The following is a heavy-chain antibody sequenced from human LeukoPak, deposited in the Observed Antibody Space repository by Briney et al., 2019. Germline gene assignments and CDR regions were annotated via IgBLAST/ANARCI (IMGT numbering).Heavy chain of an antibody. CDR2: INLNNGGT. J-gene: IGHJ3*02. V-gene: IGHV1-2*02. CDR3: VTSTGYFNTWGAFDI. Sequence: ASVKVSCKTSGFTFTAFYMHWVRQAPGQGLEWMAWINLNNGGTNYEQKFQGRVIMTRDTSISTAYMELSSLRSDDTAVYYCVTSTGYFNTWGAFDIWGQGTMVTVSS. D-gene: IGHD2-15*01. CDR1: GFTFTAFY.